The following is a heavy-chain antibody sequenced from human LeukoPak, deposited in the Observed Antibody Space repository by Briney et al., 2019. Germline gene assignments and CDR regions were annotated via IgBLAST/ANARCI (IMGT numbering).Heavy chain of an antibody. CDR1: GGSFSGYY. V-gene: IGHV4-34*01. J-gene: IGHJ4*02. CDR2: INHSGST. Sequence: SETLSLTCAVYGGSFSGYYWSWIRQPPGKGLEWIGEINHSGSTNYNPSLKSRVTISVDTSKNQFSLKLSSVTAADTAVYYCASSYSSPSAIDYWGQGTLVTVSS. CDR3: ASSYSSPSAIDY. D-gene: IGHD6-6*01.